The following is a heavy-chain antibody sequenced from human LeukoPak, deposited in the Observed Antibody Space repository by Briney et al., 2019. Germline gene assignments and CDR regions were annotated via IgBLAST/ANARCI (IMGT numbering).Heavy chain of an antibody. CDR1: GYTFTSYG. V-gene: IGHV1-18*01. J-gene: IGHJ6*02. Sequence: GASVKVSCKASGYTFTSYGISWVRQAPGQGLEWTGWISAYNGNTNYAQELQGRVTMTTDTSTSTAYMELRSLRSDDTAVYYCARDPYCSGGSCYTFYYYYYYGMDVWGQGTTVTVSS. CDR3: ARDPYCSGGSCYTFYYYYYYGMDV. CDR2: ISAYNGNT. D-gene: IGHD2-15*01.